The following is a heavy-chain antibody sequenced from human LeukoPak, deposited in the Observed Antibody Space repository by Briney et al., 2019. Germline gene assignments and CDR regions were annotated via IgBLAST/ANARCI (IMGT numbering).Heavy chain of an antibody. CDR3: ASSENYDYVWGP. V-gene: IGHV3-66*01. J-gene: IGHJ5*02. CDR2: IYSGGST. Sequence: GGSLRLSCAASGFTVSSNYMSWVRQAPGKGLEWVSVIYSGGSTYYADSVKGRSTISRDNSKNTLYLQMNSLRAEDTAVYYCASSENYDYVWGPWGQGTLVTVSS. CDR1: GFTVSSNY. D-gene: IGHD3-16*01.